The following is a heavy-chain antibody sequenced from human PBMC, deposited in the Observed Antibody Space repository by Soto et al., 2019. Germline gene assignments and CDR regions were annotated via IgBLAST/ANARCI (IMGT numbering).Heavy chain of an antibody. CDR2: ISSSSSYI. J-gene: IGHJ4*02. CDR3: ARSQTGDFDY. Sequence: EVQLVESGGGLVKPGGSLRLSCAASGFTFSSYSMNWVRQAPGKGLEWVSSISSSSSYIYYADSVKGRFTISRDNAKNSRYLQMNSLRAEDTAVYYCARSQTGDFDYWGQGTLVTVSS. V-gene: IGHV3-21*01. CDR1: GFTFSSYS.